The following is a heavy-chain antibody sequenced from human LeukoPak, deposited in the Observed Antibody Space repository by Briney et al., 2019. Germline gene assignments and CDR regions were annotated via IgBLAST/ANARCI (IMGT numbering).Heavy chain of an antibody. J-gene: IGHJ4*02. D-gene: IGHD5-12*01. Sequence: SETLSLTCTVSGGSISSYYWSWIRQPPGKGLEWIGYIYYSGSTNYNPSLKSRVTISVDTSKNQFSLKLSSVTAADTAVYYCGRDRNSAYHIGYWGQGTLVTVSS. V-gene: IGHV4-59*01. CDR2: IYYSGST. CDR1: GGSISSYY. CDR3: GRDRNSAYHIGY.